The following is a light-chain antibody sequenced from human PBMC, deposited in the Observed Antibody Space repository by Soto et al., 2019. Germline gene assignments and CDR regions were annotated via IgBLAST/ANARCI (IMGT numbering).Light chain of an antibody. J-gene: IGKJ1*01. CDR2: DAS. V-gene: IGKV1-5*01. Sequence: IQMTHPPSTLSASVGYRVTITFRASQSIIDYLAWYQQKPGKAPKLLIYDASSLESGVPSRFSGSGSGTEFTLTISSLQPDDFATYYCQQYNSYWTFGQGTKVDI. CDR1: QSIIDY. CDR3: QQYNSYWT.